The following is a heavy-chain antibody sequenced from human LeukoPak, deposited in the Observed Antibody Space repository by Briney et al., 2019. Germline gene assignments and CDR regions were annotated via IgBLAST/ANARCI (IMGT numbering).Heavy chain of an antibody. D-gene: IGHD3-9*01. J-gene: IGHJ4*02. Sequence: PSETLSLTCAVYGGSFSGYYWSWIRQPPGKGLEWIGEINHSGSTNYNPSLKSRVTISVDTSKNQFSLKLSSVTAADTAVYYCAWESPILRYFPRWGQGTLVTVSS. V-gene: IGHV4-34*01. CDR3: AWESPILRYFPR. CDR2: INHSGST. CDR1: GGSFSGYY.